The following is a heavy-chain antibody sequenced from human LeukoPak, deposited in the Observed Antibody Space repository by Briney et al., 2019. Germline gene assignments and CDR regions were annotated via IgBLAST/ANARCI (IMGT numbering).Heavy chain of an antibody. CDR3: ARGHNFGRLHPFDY. D-gene: IGHD3-9*01. CDR1: GFNFRAYW. J-gene: IGHJ4*02. V-gene: IGHV3-74*01. CDR2: INSDGTST. Sequence: GGSLRLSCAASGFNFRAYWMHWVRQDPEKGLVWVSRINSDGTSTNYADSVKGRFTIFRDNARNTVYLQMNSLRAEDTAVYYCARGHNFGRLHPFDYWGQGTLVTVSS.